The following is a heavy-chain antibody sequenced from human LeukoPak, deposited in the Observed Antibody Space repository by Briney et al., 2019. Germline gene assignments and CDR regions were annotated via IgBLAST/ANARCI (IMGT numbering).Heavy chain of an antibody. CDR1: GFTFCSYR. V-gene: IGHV3-74*03. CDR3: VRDLYSDYNWFDP. Sequence: PGVSLRRSCSASGFTFCSYRMNWVRQAPGKGLVWCLRISDDGRSTTYTDSGRGRFTISRDNDKNTLYLQMNSLRVEDTAMYYCVRDLYSDYNWFDPWGQGTLVTVSS. J-gene: IGHJ5*02. D-gene: IGHD4-11*01. CDR2: ISDDGRST.